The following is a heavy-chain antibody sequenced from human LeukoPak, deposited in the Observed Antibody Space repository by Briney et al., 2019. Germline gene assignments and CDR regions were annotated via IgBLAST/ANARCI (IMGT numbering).Heavy chain of an antibody. CDR2: IRSKAYGGTT. V-gene: IGHV3-49*04. CDR3: AELGITMIGGV. D-gene: IGHD3-10*02. Sequence: PGGSLRLSCTASGFTVGDYVMSWVRQAPGKGLEWVGFIRSKAYGGTTKNAASVEGRLTISRDNAKNSLYLQMNSLRAEDTAVYYCAELGITMIGGVWGKGTTVTISS. CDR1: GFTVGDYV. J-gene: IGHJ6*04.